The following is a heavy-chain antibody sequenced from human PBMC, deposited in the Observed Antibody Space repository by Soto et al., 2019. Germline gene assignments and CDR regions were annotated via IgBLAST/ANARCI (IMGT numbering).Heavy chain of an antibody. CDR2: LSSDGFGA. D-gene: IGHD3-16*01. J-gene: IGHJ4*02. V-gene: IGHV3-74*03. Sequence: PGGSLRLSCAASGFSLSPYWMHWVRQVPGRGLEWVARLSSDGFGAAYADSVKGRFFISRDIARNTLSLQMNSLRADDTVVYYCARDLGGPDYWGRGXSVTVYS. CDR3: ARDLGGPDY. CDR1: GFSLSPYW.